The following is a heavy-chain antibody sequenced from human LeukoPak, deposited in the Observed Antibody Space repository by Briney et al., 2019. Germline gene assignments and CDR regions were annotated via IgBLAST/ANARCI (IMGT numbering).Heavy chain of an antibody. Sequence: KPSETLSLTCTVADGSISSSRYYWGWIRKPPGKGLEWIESIYYSGSTYYNPSLKSRVTISVDTSKNQFSLKLSSVTAADTAVYYCARHRYYYRSGSYYGAPYYMDVWGKGTTVTISS. CDR1: DGSISSSRYY. V-gene: IGHV4-39*01. J-gene: IGHJ6*03. CDR2: IYYSGST. CDR3: ARHRYYYRSGSYYGAPYYMDV. D-gene: IGHD3-10*01.